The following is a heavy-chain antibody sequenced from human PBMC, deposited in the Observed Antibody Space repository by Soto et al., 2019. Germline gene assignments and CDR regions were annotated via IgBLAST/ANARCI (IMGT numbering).Heavy chain of an antibody. V-gene: IGHV5-51*01. D-gene: IGHD3-9*01. CDR2: IYLCDSDT. J-gene: IGHJ6*02. Sequence: GESLKISCKGSGYSFTSYWIGWVRQMPGKGLEWMGIIYLCDSDTRFSPSFQGQVTISADKSISTAYLQWSSLKASDTAMYYCARQGSYYDILTGYYYYYGMDVWGQGTTVTVSS. CDR1: GYSFTSYW. CDR3: ARQGSYYDILTGYYYYYGMDV.